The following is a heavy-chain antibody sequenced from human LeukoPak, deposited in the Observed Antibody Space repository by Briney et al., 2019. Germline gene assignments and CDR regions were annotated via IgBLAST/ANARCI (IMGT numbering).Heavy chain of an antibody. D-gene: IGHD6-13*01. V-gene: IGHV1-18*01. J-gene: IGHJ6*03. Sequence: ASVKVSCKASGYTFTSYGISWVRQAPGQGLEWMGWISAYNGNTNYAQKLQGRVTMTEDTSTDTAYMELSSLRSEDTAVYYCATGSIAAGMVYYYMDVWGRGTTVTVSS. CDR2: ISAYNGNT. CDR1: GYTFTSYG. CDR3: ATGSIAAGMVYYYMDV.